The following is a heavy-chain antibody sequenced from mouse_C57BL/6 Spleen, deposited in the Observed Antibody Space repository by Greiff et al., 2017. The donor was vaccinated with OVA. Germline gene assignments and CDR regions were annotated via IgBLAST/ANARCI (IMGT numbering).Heavy chain of an antibody. CDR2: IDPSDSYT. CDR3: ARSIYGNYGD. Sequence: VQLQQPGAELVMPGASVKLSCKASGYTFTSYWLHWVKQRPGQGLEWIGEIDPSDSYTNYNQKFKGKSTLTVDKSSSTAYMQLSSLTSEDSAVYYCARSIYGNYGDWGQGTLVTVSA. CDR1: GYTFTSYW. D-gene: IGHD2-1*01. V-gene: IGHV1-69*01. J-gene: IGHJ3*01.